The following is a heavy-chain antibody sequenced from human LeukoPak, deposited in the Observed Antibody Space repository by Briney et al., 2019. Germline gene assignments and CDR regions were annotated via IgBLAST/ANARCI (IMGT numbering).Heavy chain of an antibody. CDR3: ARVPRTSAQYFDY. Sequence: APVKVSCKASGYTFTGYYIHWVRQAPGQGLEWMGWINPISGGTYYAQKFQGRVTMTRDTSISTAYMEMSRLRSDDTAVYYCARVPRTSAQYFDYWGQGTLVTVSS. J-gene: IGHJ4*02. V-gene: IGHV1-2*02. D-gene: IGHD2-2*01. CDR2: INPISGGT. CDR1: GYTFTGYY.